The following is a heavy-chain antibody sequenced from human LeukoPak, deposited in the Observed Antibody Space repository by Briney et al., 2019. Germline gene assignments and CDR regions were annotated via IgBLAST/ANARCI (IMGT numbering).Heavy chain of an antibody. J-gene: IGHJ4*02. V-gene: IGHV3-30-3*01. CDR1: GFTFSSYA. D-gene: IGHD3-10*01. CDR2: ISYDGSNK. Sequence: GGSLRLSCAASGFTFSSYAMHWVRQAPGKGLEWVAVISYDGSNKYYADSVKGRFTISRDNFKNTLYLQMNSLRAEDTAVYYCARDPHYYGSGSPGYWGQGTLVTVSS. CDR3: ARDPHYYGSGSPGY.